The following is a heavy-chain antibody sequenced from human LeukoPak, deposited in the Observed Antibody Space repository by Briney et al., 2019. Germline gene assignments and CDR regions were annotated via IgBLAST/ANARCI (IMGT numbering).Heavy chain of an antibody. Sequence: GGSLRLSCAASGFTFSSYEMNWVRQAPGKGLEWVSYISSSGSTIYYADSVKGRFTISRDNAKNSLYLQMNSLRAEDTAVYYCARDTPITMVRAYTPWGQGTLVTVSS. CDR1: GFTFSSYE. CDR3: ARDTPITMVRAYTP. V-gene: IGHV3-48*03. D-gene: IGHD3-10*01. J-gene: IGHJ5*02. CDR2: ISSSGSTI.